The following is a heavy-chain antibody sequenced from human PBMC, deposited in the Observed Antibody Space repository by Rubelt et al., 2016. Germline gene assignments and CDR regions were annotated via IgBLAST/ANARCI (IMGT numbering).Heavy chain of an antibody. CDR1: GFSLSTSGMC. D-gene: IGHD1-1*01. J-gene: IGHJ4*02. CDR2: IDWDDDK. Sequence: QVTLRESGPALVKPTQTLTLTCTFSGFSLSTSGMCVSWIRQPPGKALEWLALIDWDDDKYYSTSLRTRLTISKDTPKNQLVRTMTDMDPVDTATYYCARTQTETEPDYWGQGTLVTVSS. V-gene: IGHV2-70*01. CDR3: ARTQTETEPDY.